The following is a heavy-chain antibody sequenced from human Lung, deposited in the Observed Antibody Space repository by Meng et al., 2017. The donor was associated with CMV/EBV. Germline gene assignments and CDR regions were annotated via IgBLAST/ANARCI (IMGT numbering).Heavy chain of an antibody. CDR3: ARDSEAADY. Sequence: QEQLVQAGSELKKPGASVRISCKASGYTFTTYGMNWVRQAPGQGLEWMGWINTNTGKPTYAQGLTGRFVFSLDTSDSTAYLQISSLKAEDTAVYYCARDSEAADYWGQGTLVTVSS. CDR2: INTNTGKP. V-gene: IGHV7-4-1*02. J-gene: IGHJ4*02. D-gene: IGHD6-25*01. CDR1: GYTFTTYG.